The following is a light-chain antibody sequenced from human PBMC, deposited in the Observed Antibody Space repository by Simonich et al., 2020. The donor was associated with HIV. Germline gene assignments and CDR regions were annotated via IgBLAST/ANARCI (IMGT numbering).Light chain of an antibody. CDR2: DAS. Sequence: EIVLTQAPATLSLSPGDRATLSCRASQSVPCYLAWYQQKPGQAPRLLIYDASTRATGIPARFSGSGSGTEFTLTISSLQSEDFAVYYCQQYNNWPPLTFGGGTKVEIK. CDR1: QSVPCY. CDR3: QQYNNWPPLT. J-gene: IGKJ4*01. V-gene: IGKV3D-15*01.